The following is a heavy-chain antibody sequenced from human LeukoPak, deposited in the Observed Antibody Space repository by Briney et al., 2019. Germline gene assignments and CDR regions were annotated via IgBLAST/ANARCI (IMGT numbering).Heavy chain of an antibody. CDR2: IYYSGST. V-gene: IGHV4-61*01. J-gene: IGHJ3*02. D-gene: IGHD3-16*02. CDR3: ARDQYDYVWGSYRAYTPDAFDI. CDR1: GGSVSSGSYY. Sequence: PSETLSLTCTVSGGSVSSGSYYWSWIRQPPGKGLEWIGYIYYSGSTSYNPSLKSRVTISVDTSKNQFSLKLSSVTAADTAVYYCARDQYDYVWGSYRAYTPDAFDIWGQGTMVTVSS.